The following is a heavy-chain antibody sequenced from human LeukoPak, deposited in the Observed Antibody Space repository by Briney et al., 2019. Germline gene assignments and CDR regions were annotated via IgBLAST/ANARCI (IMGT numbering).Heavy chain of an antibody. CDR1: GFTFSSYS. CDR2: ISSSSSTI. Sequence: GSLRLSCAASGFTFSSYSMNWVRQAPGKGLEWVSYISSSSSTIYYADSVKGRFTISRDNAKNSLYLQMNSLRAEDTAVYYCAREGVHMDMDVWGKGTTVTVSS. CDR3: AREGVHMDMDV. D-gene: IGHD1-1*01. J-gene: IGHJ6*03. V-gene: IGHV3-48*01.